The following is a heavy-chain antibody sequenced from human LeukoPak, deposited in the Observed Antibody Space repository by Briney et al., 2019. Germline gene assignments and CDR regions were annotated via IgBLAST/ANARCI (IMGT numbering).Heavy chain of an antibody. V-gene: IGHV1-69*13. Sequence: ASVKVSCKASGGTFSSYAISWVRQAPGQGLEWMGGIIPIFGTANYAQKFQGRVTITADESTSTAYMELSSLRSEDTAVYYCAKGESGSGGNDYYFDSWGQGTLVTVSS. CDR2: IIPIFGTA. J-gene: IGHJ4*02. CDR3: AKGESGSGGNDYYFDS. CDR1: GGTFSSYA. D-gene: IGHD4-23*01.